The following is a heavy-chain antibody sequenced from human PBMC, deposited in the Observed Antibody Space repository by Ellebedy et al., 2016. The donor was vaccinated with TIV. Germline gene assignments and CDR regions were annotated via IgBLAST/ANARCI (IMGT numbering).Heavy chain of an antibody. V-gene: IGHV3-64*02. D-gene: IGHD1-14*01. CDR2: ISDHGRGK. J-gene: IGHJ4*02. CDR3: AREAGPTGYFDY. Sequence: PGGSLRLSCEVSGFTFSTYAMQWVRQAPGKGLEHVAGISDHGRGKYYGDSVKGRFAISRDNAKSILYLQMGRLRGDDMAVYYCAREAGPTGYFDYWGRGTPVTVSS. CDR1: GFTFSTYA.